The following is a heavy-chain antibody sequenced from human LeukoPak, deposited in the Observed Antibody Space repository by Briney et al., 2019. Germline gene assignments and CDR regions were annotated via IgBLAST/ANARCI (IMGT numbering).Heavy chain of an antibody. CDR3: ARDQVRDSYDSSTYSSVLDI. J-gene: IGHJ3*02. CDR2: IKQDGSEK. V-gene: IGHV3-7*05. D-gene: IGHD3-22*01. CDR1: GFIFSSYW. Sequence: GGSLRLSCAASGFIFSSYWMSWVRQAPGKGLEWVDNIKQDGSEKYYVDSVKGRFTISRDNAKNSLYLQMNSLRAEDTAVYYCARDQVRDSYDSSTYSSVLDIWGQGTVVTVSS.